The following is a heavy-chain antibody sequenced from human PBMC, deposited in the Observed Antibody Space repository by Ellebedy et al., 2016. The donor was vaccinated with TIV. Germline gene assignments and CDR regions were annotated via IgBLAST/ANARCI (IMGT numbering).Heavy chain of an antibody. V-gene: IGHV3-7*03. J-gene: IGHJ6*02. CDR2: IKQDGGEK. D-gene: IGHD5-24*01. Sequence: GESLKISXAASGFSFNNYWMSWVRQTPGKGLEWVANIKQDGGEKDYVDSVKGRFTISRDNARNSLYLLMNSLRAEDTAVYYCARGWQYYSYYYGMDVWGQGTTVTVSS. CDR1: GFSFNNYW. CDR3: ARGWQYYSYYYGMDV.